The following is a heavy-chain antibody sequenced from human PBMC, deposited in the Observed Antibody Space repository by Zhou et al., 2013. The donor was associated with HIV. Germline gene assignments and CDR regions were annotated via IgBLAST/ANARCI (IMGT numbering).Heavy chain of an antibody. V-gene: IGHV1-2*02. CDR3: ARGFTVTTTLTEEDFDY. D-gene: IGHD4-17*01. Sequence: QVQLVQSGAEVRKSGASVKVSCKASGYTFTGYYMHWVRQAPGHGLEWMGWINLNSGGTNYAQKFQGRVTMTRDTSISTAYMELSRLRSDDTAVYYCARGFTVTTTLTEEDFDYWGQGTLVTVTS. CDR1: GYTFTGYY. CDR2: INLNSGGT. J-gene: IGHJ4*02.